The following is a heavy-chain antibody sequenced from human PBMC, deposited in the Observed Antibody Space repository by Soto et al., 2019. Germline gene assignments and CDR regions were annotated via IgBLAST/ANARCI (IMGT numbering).Heavy chain of an antibody. CDR2: IYHSGST. D-gene: IGHD3-22*01. Sequence: PSETLYLTCAVSGYSISSGYYWSWIRQPPGKGLEWIGSIYHSGSTYYNPSLKSRVTISVDTSKNQFSLKLSSVTAADTAVYYCARGLFPRYYYDSSGHNWFDPWGQGTLVTVSS. J-gene: IGHJ5*02. V-gene: IGHV4-38-2*01. CDR3: ARGLFPRYYYDSSGHNWFDP. CDR1: GYSISSGYY.